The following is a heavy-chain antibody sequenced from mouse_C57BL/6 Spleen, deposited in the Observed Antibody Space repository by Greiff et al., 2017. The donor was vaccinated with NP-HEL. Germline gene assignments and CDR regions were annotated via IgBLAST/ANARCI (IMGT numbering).Heavy chain of an antibody. CDR3: NKAMDY. CDR2: IRLKSDNYAT. Sequence: DVMLVESGGGLVQPGGSMKLSCVASGFTFSNYWMNWVRQSPEKGLEWVAQIRLKSDNYATHYAESVKGRFTISRDDSKSSVYLQMNNLRAEDTGIYYCNKAMDYWGQGTSVTVSS. J-gene: IGHJ4*01. V-gene: IGHV6-3*01. CDR1: GFTFSNYW.